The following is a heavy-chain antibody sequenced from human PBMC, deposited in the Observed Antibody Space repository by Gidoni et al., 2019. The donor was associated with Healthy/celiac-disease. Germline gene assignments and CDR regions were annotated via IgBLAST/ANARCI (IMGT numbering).Heavy chain of an antibody. CDR2: IRSKAYGGTT. CDR1: GFPFGDYA. D-gene: IGHD5-12*01. J-gene: IGHJ6*02. CDR3: TRDESGYDLGYYYYGMDV. V-gene: IGHV3-49*03. Sequence: EVQLVESGGGLVQPGRSLRLSCTASGFPFGDYAMSWFRQAPGKGLEWVGFIRSKAYGGTTEYAASVKGRFTISRDDSKSIAYLQMNSLKTEDTAVYYCTRDESGYDLGYYYYGMDVWGQGTTVTVSS.